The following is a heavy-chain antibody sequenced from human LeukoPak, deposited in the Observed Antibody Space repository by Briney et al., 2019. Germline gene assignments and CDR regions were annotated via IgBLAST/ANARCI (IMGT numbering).Heavy chain of an antibody. CDR1: GFTFSIYA. CDR3: AIRGSSYFDY. J-gene: IGHJ4*02. CDR2: ISNSGDST. V-gene: IGHV3-23*01. Sequence: GGSLRLSCAASGFTFSIYAMSWVRQAPGKGLEWVSAISNSGDSTYHADSVKGRFTISRDNSKNTLYLQMNSLRAEDTAVYYCAIRGSSYFDYWGQGTLVTVSS. D-gene: IGHD6-6*01.